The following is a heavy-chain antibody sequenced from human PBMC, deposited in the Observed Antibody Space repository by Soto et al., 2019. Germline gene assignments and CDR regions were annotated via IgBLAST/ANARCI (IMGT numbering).Heavy chain of an antibody. V-gene: IGHV1-69*02. Sequence: QVQLVQSGAEVKKPGSSVKVSCKASGGTFSSSTISWVRQAPGQGLEWMGRIIPILGIANYAQKFQGRVTISADKSTSTADKELSSLRSEDTAVYYCASAVYYYGSGSYYPFDYWGQGTLVTVSS. D-gene: IGHD3-10*01. CDR3: ASAVYYYGSGSYYPFDY. J-gene: IGHJ4*02. CDR2: IIPILGIA. CDR1: GGTFSSST.